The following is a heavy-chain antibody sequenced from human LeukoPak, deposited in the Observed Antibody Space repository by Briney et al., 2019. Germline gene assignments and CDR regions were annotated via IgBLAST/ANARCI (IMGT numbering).Heavy chain of an antibody. J-gene: IGHJ4*02. CDR1: GFTFSSYA. D-gene: IGHD7-27*01. CDR2: ISGSGGST. Sequence: GGSLRLSCAASGFTFSSYAMSWVRQAPGKGLEWVSAISGSGGSTYYADSVKGRFTISRDNSKNTLYLQMNSLRPEDTAVYYCASYWGSAAVKLWGQGTLVTVSS. V-gene: IGHV3-23*01. CDR3: ASYWGSAAVKL.